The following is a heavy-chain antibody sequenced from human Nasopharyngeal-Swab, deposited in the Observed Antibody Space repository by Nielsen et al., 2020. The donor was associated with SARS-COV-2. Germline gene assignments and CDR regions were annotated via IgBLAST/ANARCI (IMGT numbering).Heavy chain of an antibody. CDR1: GGSFSGYY. CDR2: INHSGST. J-gene: IGHJ4*02. V-gene: IGHV4-34*01. CDR3: ARGLYSSSRYAAFYDY. D-gene: IGHD6-13*01. Sequence: SQTLSLTCAVYGGSFSGYYWSWIRQPPGKGLEWIGEINHSGSTNYNQSLKSRVTISVDTSKNQFTLKLSSVTAADTTVYYCARGLYSSSRYAAFYDYWGQGTLVTVSS.